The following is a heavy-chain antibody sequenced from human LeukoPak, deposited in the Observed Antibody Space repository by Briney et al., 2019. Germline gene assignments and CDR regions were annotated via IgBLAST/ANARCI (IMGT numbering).Heavy chain of an antibody. J-gene: IGHJ5*02. CDR2: ISSSSFYI. Sequence: GGSLRLSCAASGFTFSSYSMNWVRQAPGKGLEWVSTISSSSFYIYYADSVKGRFTISRDNAKNSLSLQMNGLRAEDTAVYYCARDLFHFYDSSGFLPSDSYNWFDPWGQGTLVTVSS. D-gene: IGHD3-22*01. CDR3: ARDLFHFYDSSGFLPSDSYNWFDP. V-gene: IGHV3-21*01. CDR1: GFTFSSYS.